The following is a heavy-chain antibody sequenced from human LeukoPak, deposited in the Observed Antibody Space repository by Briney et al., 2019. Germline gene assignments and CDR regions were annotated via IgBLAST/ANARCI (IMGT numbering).Heavy chain of an antibody. CDR3: TRVAVHGYSDY. D-gene: IGHD5-24*01. J-gene: IGHJ4*02. CDR2: VYNSGST. Sequence: SETLSLTCTVSGGSISSYYWSWIRQPPGKGLEWIGYVYNSGSTNYNPSLKSRVTISVDTSKNQFSLKLTSVTAADTAVYFCTRVAVHGYSDYWGQGTLVTVSS. CDR1: GGSISSYY. V-gene: IGHV4-59*01.